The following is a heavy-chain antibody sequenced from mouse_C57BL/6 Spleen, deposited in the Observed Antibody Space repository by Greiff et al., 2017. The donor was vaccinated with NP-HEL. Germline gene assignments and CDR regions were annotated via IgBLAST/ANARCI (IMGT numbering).Heavy chain of an antibody. J-gene: IGHJ2*01. Sequence: QVQLQQPGAELVMPGASVKLSCKASGYTFTSYWMHWVKQRPGQGLEWIGEIDPSDSYTNYNQKFKGKSTLTVDKSSSTAYMQLSSLTSEDSAVYDCARRDGYSDYWGQGTTLTVSS. CDR2: IDPSDSYT. CDR3: ARRDGYSDY. CDR1: GYTFTSYW. D-gene: IGHD2-3*01. V-gene: IGHV1-69*01.